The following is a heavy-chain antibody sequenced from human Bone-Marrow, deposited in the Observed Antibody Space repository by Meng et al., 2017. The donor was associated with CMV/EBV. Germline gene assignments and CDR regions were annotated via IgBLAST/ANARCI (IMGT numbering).Heavy chain of an antibody. D-gene: IGHD5-18*01. J-gene: IGHJ4*02. CDR2: IYTSGST. Sequence: ASGPVLCQCQRLRILTCSVSGGSISSCYGRWIPQPGGKGLEWIGRIYTSGSTNYNPSLKSRVTMSVDTSKNQFSLKLSSVTAADTAVYYCARTQDTAMVAYYFDYWGQGTLVTVSS. V-gene: IGHV4-4*07. CDR3: ARTQDTAMVAYYFDY. CDR1: GGSISSCY.